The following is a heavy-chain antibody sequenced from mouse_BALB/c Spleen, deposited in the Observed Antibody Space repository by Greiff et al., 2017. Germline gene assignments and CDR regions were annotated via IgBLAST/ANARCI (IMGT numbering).Heavy chain of an antibody. CDR3: ARSRSTMITTGHFDY. CDR2: IAPGSGST. Sequence: ELVKPGASVKLSCKASGYTFTSYWINWIKQRPGQGLEWIGRIAPGSGSTYYNEMFKGKATLTVDTSSSTAYIQLSSLSSEDSAVYFCARSRSTMITTGHFDYWGQGTTLTVSS. V-gene: IGHV1S41*01. CDR1: GYTFTSYW. J-gene: IGHJ2*01. D-gene: IGHD2-4*01.